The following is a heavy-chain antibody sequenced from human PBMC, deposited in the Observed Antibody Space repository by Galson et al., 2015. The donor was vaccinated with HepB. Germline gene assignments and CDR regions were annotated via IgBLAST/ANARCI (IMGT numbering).Heavy chain of an antibody. CDR3: ARASQRVLRFLEWLHWFDP. V-gene: IGHV1-69*13. Sequence: SVKVSCKASGGTFSSYAISWVRQAPGQGLEWMGGIIPIFGTANYAQKFQGRVTITADESTSTAYMELSSLRSEDTAVYYCARASQRVLRFLEWLHWFDPWGQGTLVTVSS. J-gene: IGHJ5*02. CDR2: IIPIFGTA. CDR1: GGTFSSYA. D-gene: IGHD3-3*01.